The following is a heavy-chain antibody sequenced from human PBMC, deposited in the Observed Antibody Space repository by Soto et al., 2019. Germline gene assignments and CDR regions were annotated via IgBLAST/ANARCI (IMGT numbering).Heavy chain of an antibody. V-gene: IGHV3-30-3*01. J-gene: IGHJ4*02. CDR2: ISYDGSNK. D-gene: IGHD3-22*01. CDR3: ARGLGEYYYDSSGYYTRGY. CDR1: GFTFSSYA. Sequence: QVQLVESGGGVVQPGRSLRLSCAASGFTFSSYAMHWVRQAPGKGLEWVAVISYDGSNKYYADSVKGRFTISRDNSKNTLYLQMNSLRAEDTAVYYCARGLGEYYYDSSGYYTRGYWGQGTLVTVSS.